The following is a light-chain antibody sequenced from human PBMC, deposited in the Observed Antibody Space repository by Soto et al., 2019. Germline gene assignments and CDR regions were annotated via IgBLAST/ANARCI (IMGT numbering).Light chain of an antibody. CDR1: QSMRSN. Sequence: EIVMTQTPATGSLSPGERATRSCRASQSMRSNVAWYQRGPGQAPRRLIDGASTRAAGIPARFSGSASGTEFPPTITSLQSEDFAVHDCQQYDNWPRTFGQGTQVDI. CDR2: GAS. CDR3: QQYDNWPRT. V-gene: IGKV3-15*01. J-gene: IGKJ1*01.